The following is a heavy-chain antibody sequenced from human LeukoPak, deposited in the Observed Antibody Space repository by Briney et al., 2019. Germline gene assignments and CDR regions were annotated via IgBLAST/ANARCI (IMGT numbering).Heavy chain of an antibody. Sequence: GASVKVSCKASGYTSTNYDINWVRQATGQGLEWMGWVSPNSGITGYAQSFQGRVTMTGNTSISTAYMELSSLTSEDTAVYYCATGRTTVSDYWGQGTLVTISS. J-gene: IGHJ4*02. CDR3: ATGRTTVSDY. CDR2: VSPNSGIT. D-gene: IGHD4-17*01. CDR1: GYTSTNYD. V-gene: IGHV1-8*01.